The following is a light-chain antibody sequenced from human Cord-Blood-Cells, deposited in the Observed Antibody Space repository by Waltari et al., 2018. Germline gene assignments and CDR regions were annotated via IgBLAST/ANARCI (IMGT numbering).Light chain of an antibody. Sequence: SSELTQPPSVSVSPGPTASITCSGDQLADKYAGWYQQKPGQSPVLVIYQDSKRPAGIPERFSGSNSGNTATLTISGTQAMDEADYYCQAWDSSTVVFGGGTKLTVL. J-gene: IGLJ2*01. CDR2: QDS. CDR1: QLADKY. V-gene: IGLV3-1*01. CDR3: QAWDSSTVV.